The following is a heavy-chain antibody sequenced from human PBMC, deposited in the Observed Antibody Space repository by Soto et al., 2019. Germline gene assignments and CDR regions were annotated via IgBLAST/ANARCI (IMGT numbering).Heavy chain of an antibody. CDR1: GGSIRTPDW. CDR2: IYHSGTP. J-gene: IGHJ5*02. V-gene: IGHV4-4*02. Sequence: SETLSLTCTVSGGSIRTPDWWSWVRQTPEKGLEWIGEIYHSGTPNYNPSLKSRVSMSVDKSNNQFSLKLYSVTAADTAVYYCARVTSVPGPEGAYVGSWLDHWGQGTMVTVYS. D-gene: IGHD2-21*01. CDR3: ARVTSVPGPEGAYVGSWLDH.